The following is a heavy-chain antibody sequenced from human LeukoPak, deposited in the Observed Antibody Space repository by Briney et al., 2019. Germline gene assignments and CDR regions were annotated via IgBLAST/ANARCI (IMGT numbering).Heavy chain of an antibody. J-gene: IGHJ4*02. CDR1: GFTVSSNH. Sequence: VGSLRLSCAASGFTVSSNHMSWVRQAPGKGLEWVSVIYSGGSTYYADSVKGRFNISRDNAKNTLSLQMNSLRAEDTAVYYWASHSSSWYGFDYWGQGTLVTVSS. CDR2: IYSGGST. V-gene: IGHV3-53*01. D-gene: IGHD6-13*01. CDR3: ASHSSSWYGFDY.